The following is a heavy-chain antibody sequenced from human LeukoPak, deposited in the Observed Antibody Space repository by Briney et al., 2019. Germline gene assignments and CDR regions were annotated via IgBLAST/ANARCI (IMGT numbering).Heavy chain of an antibody. CDR1: GGSISSGSYY. J-gene: IGHJ4*02. CDR3: ARHVSLDTAMARFDY. D-gene: IGHD5-18*01. Sequence: SETLSLTCTVSGGSISSGSYYWGWIRQPPGKGLEWIGSLYYSGSTYYNPSLKTRVTIPVDTSKNQFSLKLSSVTAADTAVYYCARHVSLDTAMARFDYWGQGTLVTVSS. V-gene: IGHV4-39*01. CDR2: LYYSGST.